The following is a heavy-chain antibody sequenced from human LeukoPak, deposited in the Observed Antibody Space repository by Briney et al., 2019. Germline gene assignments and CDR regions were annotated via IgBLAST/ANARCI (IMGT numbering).Heavy chain of an antibody. CDR3: AKDGDIVVVPAAKGDAFDI. D-gene: IGHD2-2*01. Sequence: SGGPLRLSCAASGFTFSSYAMSWVRQAPGKGLEWVSAISGSGGSTYYADSVKGRLTISRDNSKNTLYLQMNSLRAEDTAVYYCAKDGDIVVVPAAKGDAFDIWGQGTMVTVSS. CDR2: ISGSGGST. CDR1: GFTFSSYA. V-gene: IGHV3-23*01. J-gene: IGHJ3*02.